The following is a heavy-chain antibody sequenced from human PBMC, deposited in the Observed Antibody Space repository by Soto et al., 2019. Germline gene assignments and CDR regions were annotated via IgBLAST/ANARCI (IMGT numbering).Heavy chain of an antibody. CDR2: FDPEDGET. V-gene: IGHV1-24*01. Sequence: QVQLVQSGAEVKKPGAPVKVSCKVSGHTLTELSMHWVRLAPGKGLEWMGGFDPEDGETISAQKFQGRVTMTEDTSTDSTYLELSSLRSEDTAVYYCAAGGTRWLHSPFDYWGQGTLVTISS. D-gene: IGHD1-1*01. J-gene: IGHJ4*02. CDR3: AAGGTRWLHSPFDY. CDR1: GHTLTELS.